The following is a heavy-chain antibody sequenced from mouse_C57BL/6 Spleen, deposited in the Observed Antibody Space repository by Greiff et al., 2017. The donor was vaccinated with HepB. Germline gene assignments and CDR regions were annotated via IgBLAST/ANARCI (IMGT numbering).Heavy chain of an antibody. CDR1: GYSITSGYY. J-gene: IGHJ1*03. CDR3: ARGALLPFDV. Sequence: DVQLVESGPGLVKPSQSLSLTCSVTGYSITSGYYWNWIRQFPGNKLEWMGYISYDGSNNYNPSLKNRISITRDTSKNQFFLKLNSVTTEDTATYYCARGALLPFDVWGTGTTVTVSS. V-gene: IGHV3-6*01. D-gene: IGHD1-1*01. CDR2: ISYDGSN.